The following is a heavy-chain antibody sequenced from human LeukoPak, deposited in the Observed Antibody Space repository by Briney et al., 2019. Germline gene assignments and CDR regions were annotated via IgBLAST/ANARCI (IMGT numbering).Heavy chain of an antibody. CDR1: GYTFTNYY. J-gene: IGHJ4*02. Sequence: APVKVSCKASGYTFTNYYIYWMRQAPGQGLEWMGIITPSIGSTTYAQKFQGRVTMTRDTSTSTVYMELSSLRSEDAAVYYCARDRVSLGSPYPGASDYWGQGTLVTVSS. CDR2: ITPSIGST. D-gene: IGHD1-26*01. CDR3: ARDRVSLGSPYPGASDY. V-gene: IGHV1-46*01.